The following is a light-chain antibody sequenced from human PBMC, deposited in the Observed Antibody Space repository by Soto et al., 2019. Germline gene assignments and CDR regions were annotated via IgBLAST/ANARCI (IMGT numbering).Light chain of an antibody. J-gene: IGKJ4*01. Sequence: DIQMTQSPSTLSASVGDRDTITCRASQSISSWLAWYQQKPGKAPNLLIYKASTLESGVPSRFSGSGSGTEFTLTISSVQPDDFATYYCQQYKSYPLTFGGGTKVDIK. CDR3: QQYKSYPLT. CDR2: KAS. V-gene: IGKV1-5*03. CDR1: QSISSW.